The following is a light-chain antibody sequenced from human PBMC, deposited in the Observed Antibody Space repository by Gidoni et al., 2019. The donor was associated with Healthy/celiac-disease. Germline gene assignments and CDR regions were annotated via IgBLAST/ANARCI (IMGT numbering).Light chain of an antibody. CDR3: QQYDNLLLLT. Sequence: DIQMTQSPSSLSASVGDRVTITCQASQDISNYLNWYQQKPGKAPKLLIYDASTLETGVPSRFSGSGSGTDFTFTISSLQPEDIATYYCQQYDNLLLLTFGGXTKVEIK. J-gene: IGKJ4*01. CDR1: QDISNY. V-gene: IGKV1-33*01. CDR2: DAS.